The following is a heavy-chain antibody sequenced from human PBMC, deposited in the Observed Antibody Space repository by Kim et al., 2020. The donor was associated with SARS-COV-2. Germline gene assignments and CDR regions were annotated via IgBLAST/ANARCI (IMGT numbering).Heavy chain of an antibody. J-gene: IGHJ3*02. Sequence: SETLSLTCTVSGGSISSYYWSWIRQPPGKGLEWIGYIYYSGSTNYNPSLKSRVTISVDTSKNQFSLKLSSVTAADTAVYYCARLSISFWDYYGSGSYYRAFDIWGQGTMVTVSS. V-gene: IGHV4-59*08. CDR1: GGSISSYY. CDR2: IYYSGST. CDR3: ARLSISFWDYYGSGSYYRAFDI. D-gene: IGHD3-10*01.